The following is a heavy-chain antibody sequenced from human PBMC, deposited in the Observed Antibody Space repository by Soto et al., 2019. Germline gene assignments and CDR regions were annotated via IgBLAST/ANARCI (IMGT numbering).Heavy chain of an antibody. Sequence: QVQLQESGPGLVKPSGTLSLTCAVSGGSISSSNWWSWVRQPQGKGLEWIWEIYHSGRTNYNPSLKSRVTISVDKSKNQLSMKLSPVTAADTAVYYCARVAVAGTRCDYWGQGTLVTVYS. J-gene: IGHJ4*02. V-gene: IGHV4-4*02. CDR2: IYHSGRT. CDR1: GGSISSSNW. CDR3: ARVAVAGTRCDY. D-gene: IGHD6-19*01.